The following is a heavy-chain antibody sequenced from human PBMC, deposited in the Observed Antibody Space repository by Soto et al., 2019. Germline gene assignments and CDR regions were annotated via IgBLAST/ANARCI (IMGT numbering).Heavy chain of an antibody. Sequence: QVQLVQSGAGVKKPGSSVKVSCKASGGTFSSYTISWVRQAPGQGLEWMGRIIPILGIANYAQKFQGRVTITADKSTSTAYMELSSLRSEDTAVYYCARVRGSNYYYYYMDVWGKGTTVTVSS. D-gene: IGHD4-4*01. CDR1: GGTFSSYT. J-gene: IGHJ6*03. CDR2: IIPILGIA. CDR3: ARVRGSNYYYYYMDV. V-gene: IGHV1-69*02.